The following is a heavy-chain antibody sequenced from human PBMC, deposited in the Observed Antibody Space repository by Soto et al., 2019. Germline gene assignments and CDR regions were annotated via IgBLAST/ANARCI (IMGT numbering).Heavy chain of an antibody. CDR2: MNPNSGNT. J-gene: IGHJ5*02. V-gene: IGHV1-8*01. CDR1: GYTFTSYD. Sequence: QVQLVQSGAEVKKPGASVKVSCKASGYTFTSYDINWVRQATGQGLEWMGWMNPNSGNTGYAQKVHGRVTMTRNTSISTAYMGLSSLRSEDTAVYYCARGDYDFWSGYYSTLNNWFDPWGQGTLVTVSS. CDR3: ARGDYDFWSGYYSTLNNWFDP. D-gene: IGHD3-3*01.